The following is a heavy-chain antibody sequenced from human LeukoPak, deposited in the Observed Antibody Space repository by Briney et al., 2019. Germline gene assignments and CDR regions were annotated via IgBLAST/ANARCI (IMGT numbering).Heavy chain of an antibody. CDR2: IFHNGST. Sequence: SETLSLTCAVSGDSSSNTNWWSWVRQPPGRGLEWIGEIFHNGSTDSNPSLKSRVTISLDESKNHFSLRLTSVTAADTAMYYCARDRGSGWSLGPSNWFDPWGQGTLVTVSS. CDR3: ARDRGSGWSLGPSNWFDP. V-gene: IGHV4-4*02. J-gene: IGHJ5*02. CDR1: GDSSSNTNW. D-gene: IGHD6-19*01.